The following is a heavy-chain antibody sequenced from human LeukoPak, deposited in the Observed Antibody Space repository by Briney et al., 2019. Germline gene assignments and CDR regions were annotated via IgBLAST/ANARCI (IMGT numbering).Heavy chain of an antibody. Sequence: SVKVSCKASGGTFSSYAIRWVRQAPGQGLEWMGRIIPILGIANYAQKFQGRVTITADKSTSTAYMELSSLRSEDTAVYYCARARSSSGYIDYWGQGTPVTVSS. CDR2: IIPILGIA. CDR3: ARARSSSGYIDY. D-gene: IGHD3-22*01. J-gene: IGHJ4*02. V-gene: IGHV1-69*04. CDR1: GGTFSSYA.